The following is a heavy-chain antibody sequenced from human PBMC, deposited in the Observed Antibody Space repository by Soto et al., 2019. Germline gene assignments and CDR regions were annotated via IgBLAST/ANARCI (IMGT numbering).Heavy chain of an antibody. V-gene: IGHV4-38-2*02. CDR3: EREYSSSAGYFDH. D-gene: IGHD3-22*01. CDR2: IFHSGNT. J-gene: IGHJ4*02. Sequence: SETLSLTYCVNGYSIRSGYYWAWIRQTPGKGLEWIGSIFHSGNTHYNPSLRSRVIISIDTSKNLFSMTVKSVTAEDTDLYYCEREYSSSAGYFDHWGQGIKVTVS. CDR1: GYSIRSGYY.